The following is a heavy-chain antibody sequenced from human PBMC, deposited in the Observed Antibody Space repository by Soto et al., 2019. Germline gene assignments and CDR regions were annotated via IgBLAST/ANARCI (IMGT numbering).Heavy chain of an antibody. J-gene: IGHJ6*02. CDR3: GRGPSPRAPAGGTPYYYAMDV. CDR2: MNPINGAT. D-gene: IGHD6-13*01. CDR1: GYDFTAYE. V-gene: IGHV1-8*02. Sequence: ASVKVSCKASGYDFTAYEINWVRQASGQGLEWMGWMNPINGATGSARRFQGRVSMTRNTATGTAYLELTSLRSDDSAVYYCGRGPSPRAPAGGTPYYYAMDVWGQGTTVTVSS.